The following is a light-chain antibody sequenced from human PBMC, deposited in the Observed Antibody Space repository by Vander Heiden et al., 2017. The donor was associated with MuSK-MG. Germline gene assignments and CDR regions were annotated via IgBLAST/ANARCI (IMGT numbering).Light chain of an antibody. V-gene: IGKV1-39*01. CDR1: QSISSY. J-gene: IGKJ4*01. Sequence: DIQMTQSPSSLSASVGDRVTITCRASQSISSYLNWYQQKPGKAPKLLIYAASSLQSGVPSRFSGSGSGTDFTLTISRLQPEDFATYYCQQSDSTPLTFGGGTKVDIK. CDR3: QQSDSTPLT. CDR2: AAS.